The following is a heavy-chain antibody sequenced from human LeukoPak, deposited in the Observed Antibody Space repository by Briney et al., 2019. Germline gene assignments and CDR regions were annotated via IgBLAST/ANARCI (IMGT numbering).Heavy chain of an antibody. CDR2: IKQDGSDK. V-gene: IGHV3-7*04. D-gene: IGHD3-16*01. CDR1: GFTFSSHW. CDR3: ARDYD. J-gene: IGHJ4*02. Sequence: GGSPRLSCAASGFTFSSHWMSWVRQAPGKGLEWVANIKQDGSDKYYVDSVKGRFTISRDNAKNSLYLQMNSLRAEDTAVYYCARDYDWGQGTLVTVSS.